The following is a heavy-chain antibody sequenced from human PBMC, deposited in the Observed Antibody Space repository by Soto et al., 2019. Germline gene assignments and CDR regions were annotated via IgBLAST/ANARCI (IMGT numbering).Heavy chain of an antibody. CDR1: GGSFSGYY. J-gene: IGHJ6*02. CDR2: INHSGST. D-gene: IGHD3-3*01. CDR3: ARGLRFLEWLPHDYYYGMDV. Sequence: QVQLQQWGAGLLKPSETLSLTCAVYGGSFSGYYWSWIRQPPGKGLEWIGEINHSGSTNYNPSLKSRVTISVDTSKNQFSLKLSSVTAADTAVYYCARGLRFLEWLPHDYYYGMDVWGQGTTVTVSS. V-gene: IGHV4-34*01.